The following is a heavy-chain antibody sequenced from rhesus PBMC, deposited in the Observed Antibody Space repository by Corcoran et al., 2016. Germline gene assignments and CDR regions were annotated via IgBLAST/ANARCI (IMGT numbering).Heavy chain of an antibody. J-gene: IGHJ4*01. CDR2: IYSNSEST. CDR1: GGTISRGSYS. V-gene: IGHV4S12*01. CDR3: ARAGPRGVIAFDY. Sequence: QVQLQESGPGVVKPSETLSLTCAVSGGTISRGSYSWSWTRQPPGKGLEWIGGIYSNSESTNYNPAPKSRVTISKDTSKNQFSLKLSSVTATDTAVEDCARAGPRGVIAFDYWGQGVLVTVSS. D-gene: IGHD3-34*01.